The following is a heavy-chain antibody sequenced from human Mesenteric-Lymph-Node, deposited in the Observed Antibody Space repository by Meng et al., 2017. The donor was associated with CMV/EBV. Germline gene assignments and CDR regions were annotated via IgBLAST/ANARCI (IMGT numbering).Heavy chain of an antibody. D-gene: IGHD3-10*01. J-gene: IGHJ4*02. CDR3: TGDSVSNPNLDY. CDR2: IYRGDNT. Sequence: EVHLVVFGVGLLQPGGYLRLSCAASGFNVRDKYMIWVRLAPGKGLEWVCIIYRGDNTYYIDSVKDRFTVSRDNSKNTMYLQINSLRVEDTAVYYCTGDSVSNPNLDYWGQGTLVTVSS. CDR1: GFNVRDKY. V-gene: IGHV3-66*01.